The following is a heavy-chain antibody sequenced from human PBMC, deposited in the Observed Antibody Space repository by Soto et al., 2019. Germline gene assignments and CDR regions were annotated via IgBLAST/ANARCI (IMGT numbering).Heavy chain of an antibody. CDR2: IIPIFGTA. CDR1: GGTFSSYA. J-gene: IGHJ6*02. Sequence: QVQLVQSGAEVKKPGSSVKVSCKASGGTFSSYAISWVRQAPGQGLEWMGGIIPIFGTANYAQEFQGRVTITADESTSTAYMELSSLRSEDTAVYYCARSPFPVYSRSWYSEGYYYGMDVWGQGTTVTVSS. CDR3: ARSPFPVYSRSWYSEGYYYGMDV. V-gene: IGHV1-69*01. D-gene: IGHD6-13*01.